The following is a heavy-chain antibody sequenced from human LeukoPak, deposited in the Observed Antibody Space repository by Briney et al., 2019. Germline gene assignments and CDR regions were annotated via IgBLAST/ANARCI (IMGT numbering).Heavy chain of an antibody. J-gene: IGHJ4*02. CDR1: GGTFSSYA. CDR2: IIPILGIA. CDR3: ARDGRWLQSPGLYFDY. Sequence: SVKVSCKASGGTFSSYAISWVRQAPGQGLEWMGRIIPILGIANYAQKFQGRVTITADKSTSTAYMELSSLRSGDTAVYYCARDGRWLQSPGLYFDYWGQGTLVTVSS. V-gene: IGHV1-69*04. D-gene: IGHD5-24*01.